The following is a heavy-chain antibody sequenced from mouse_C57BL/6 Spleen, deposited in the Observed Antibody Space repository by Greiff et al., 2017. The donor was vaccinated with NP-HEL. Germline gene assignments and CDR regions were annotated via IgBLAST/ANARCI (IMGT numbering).Heavy chain of an antibody. V-gene: IGHV1-64*01. CDR1: GYTFTSYW. D-gene: IGHD1-1*01. Sequence: QVQLQQPGAELVKPGASVKLSCKASGYTFTSYWMHWVKLRPGQGLEWIGLIHPNSGSTNYNEKFKGKATLTVDKSSSTAYMQLSSLTSEDSAVYYCARYYDGGSYSSFDYWGQGTLVTVSA. CDR2: IHPNSGST. J-gene: IGHJ3*01. CDR3: ARYYDGGSYSSFDY.